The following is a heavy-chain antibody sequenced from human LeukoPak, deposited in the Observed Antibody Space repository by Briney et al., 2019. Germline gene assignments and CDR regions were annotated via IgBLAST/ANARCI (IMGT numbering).Heavy chain of an antibody. CDR3: ARDKGAEYQLLYAFDI. CDR1: GYSISSGYY. Sequence: SETLSLTCTVSGYSISSGYYWGWIRQFPGKGLEWIGTIYHSGSTYYNPSLKSRVTILVDTSKNQLSLKLNSVTAADSAMYYCARDKGAEYQLLYAFDIWGQGTMVTVSS. V-gene: IGHV4-38-2*02. J-gene: IGHJ3*02. CDR2: IYHSGST. D-gene: IGHD2-2*01.